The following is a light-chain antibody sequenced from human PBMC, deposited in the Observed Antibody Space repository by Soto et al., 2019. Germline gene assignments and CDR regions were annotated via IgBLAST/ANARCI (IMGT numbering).Light chain of an antibody. J-gene: IGKJ4*01. V-gene: IGKV3-11*01. CDR3: QQRSDWPST. CDR1: QSVGTY. Sequence: EIVLTQSPATLSLSPGERATLSCRASQSVGTYFAWYQQKPGQAPRLLIYDSSNRATGIPARFSGSGSGTDFTLTISSLEHEYFAVYYCQQRSDWPSTFGGGTKVEIK. CDR2: DSS.